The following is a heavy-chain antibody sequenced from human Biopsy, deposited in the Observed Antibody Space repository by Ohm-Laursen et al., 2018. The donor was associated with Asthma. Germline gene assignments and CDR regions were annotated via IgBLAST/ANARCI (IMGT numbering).Heavy chain of an antibody. CDR2: ISVYNGNT. Sequence: ASVTVSCKASGYTFNSAGITWARQAPGQGLEWMGWISVYNGNTKVAQKLQDRVTMITDTSTSTAYMELRSLRSDDTAVYFCARAVDYSHYYGIDVWGQGTTVTV. V-gene: IGHV1-18*01. CDR1: GYTFNSAG. CDR3: ARAVDYSHYYGIDV. J-gene: IGHJ6*02. D-gene: IGHD3-10*01.